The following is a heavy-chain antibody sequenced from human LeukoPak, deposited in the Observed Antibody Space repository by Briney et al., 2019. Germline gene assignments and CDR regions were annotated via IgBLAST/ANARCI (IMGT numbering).Heavy chain of an antibody. CDR2: IYYSGST. CDR3: ARRLTVTDEYDY. J-gene: IGHJ4*02. D-gene: IGHD4-17*01. Sequence: SETLSLTCTVSGGSISSGGYYWSWIRQPPGKGLEWIGYIYYSGSTNYNPSLKSRVTISVDTSKNQFSLKLSSVTAADTAVYYCARRLTVTDEYDYWGQGTLVTVSS. CDR1: GGSISSGGYY. V-gene: IGHV4-61*08.